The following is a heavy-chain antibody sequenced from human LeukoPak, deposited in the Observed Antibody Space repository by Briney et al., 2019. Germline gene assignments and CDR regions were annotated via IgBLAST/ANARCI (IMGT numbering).Heavy chain of an antibody. J-gene: IGHJ6*02. V-gene: IGHV3-7*01. Sequence: GGSLRLSCTVSGFTFSSYWMSWVRQAPGKGLEWVANIKQDGSEKYYVDSVKGRFAISRDNAKNSLYLQMNSLRAEDTAMYYCARKNGLDVWGQGTTVTVSS. CDR1: GFTFSSYW. CDR3: ARKNGLDV. CDR2: IKQDGSEK.